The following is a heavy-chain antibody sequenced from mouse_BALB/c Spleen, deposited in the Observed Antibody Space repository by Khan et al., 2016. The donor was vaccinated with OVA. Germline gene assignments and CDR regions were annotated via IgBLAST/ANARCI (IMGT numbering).Heavy chain of an antibody. V-gene: IGHV1S134*01. CDR2: IYPGNGYT. Sequence: VQLSGAELGRPGSSVKLSCKTSGSTFTSYGIKWVKQMPGQGLEWIGYIYPGNGYTVYNEKFQGKATLTSATSSSTAYMQLRRLTSKDAAIAFWSAAYYRNFFDYWGQGTTLTVSS. J-gene: IGHJ2*01. CDR3: SAAYYRNFFDY. D-gene: IGHD2-14*01. CDR1: GSTFTSYG.